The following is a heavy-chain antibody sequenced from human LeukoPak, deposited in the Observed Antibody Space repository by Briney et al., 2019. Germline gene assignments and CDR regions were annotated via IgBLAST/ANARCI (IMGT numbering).Heavy chain of an antibody. CDR1: GYTFTGYY. CDR3: ASERIQLWFPLDP. V-gene: IGHV1-2*02. D-gene: IGHD5-18*01. Sequence: ASVKVSCKASGYTFTGYYMHWVRQAPGQGLEWMGWINPNSGGTNYARKFQGRVTMTRDTSISTAYMELSRLRSDDTAVYYCASERIQLWFPLDPWGQGTLVTVSS. J-gene: IGHJ5*02. CDR2: INPNSGGT.